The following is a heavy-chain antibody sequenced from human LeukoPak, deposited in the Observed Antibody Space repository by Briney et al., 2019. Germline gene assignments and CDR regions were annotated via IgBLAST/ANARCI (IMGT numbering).Heavy chain of an antibody. CDR1: GFIFKKYW. J-gene: IGHJ4*02. CDR3: ASHQSELGNIGYCAPHFDL. V-gene: IGHV3-7*01. D-gene: IGHD3-22*01. CDR2: IHQDGIET. Sequence: GGSLRLSCEVSGFIFKKYWMSWLRQSPVKGLEWVANIHQDGIETYYLDSVKGRFTISRDNAKNSVSLQMHSLRAEDTGLYYCASHQSELGNIGYCAPHFDLWGPGALVTVSS.